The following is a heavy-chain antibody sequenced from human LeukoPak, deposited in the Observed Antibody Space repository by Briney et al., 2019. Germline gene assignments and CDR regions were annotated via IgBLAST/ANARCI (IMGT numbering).Heavy chain of an antibody. J-gene: IGHJ3*02. CDR2: ITTSGSTI. CDR1: GFTFSSYE. D-gene: IGHD6-19*01. Sequence: GGSLRLSCAASGFTFSSYEMNWVRQAPGKGLEWVSYITTSGSTIYYADSVKGRFTISRDNAKNSLYLQMNSLRAEDTALYYCARAKYSSGALDGFDIWGQGTMVTVSS. V-gene: IGHV3-48*03. CDR3: ARAKYSSGALDGFDI.